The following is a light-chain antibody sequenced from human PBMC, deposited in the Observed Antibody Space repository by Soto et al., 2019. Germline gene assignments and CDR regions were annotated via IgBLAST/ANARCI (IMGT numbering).Light chain of an antibody. V-gene: IGLV1-44*01. CDR3: RAWDDTLNGWV. CDR2: SNN. CDR1: TSKIGSNT. Sequence: QSVLTQPPSASGTPGQRVTISCSGGTSKIGSNTINWYQHLPGMAPKLLIYSNNQRHSGVTDRFSGSKSGTSASLAISRLQPEDEADFYCRAWDDTLNGWVFGGGTKLTVL. J-gene: IGLJ3*02.